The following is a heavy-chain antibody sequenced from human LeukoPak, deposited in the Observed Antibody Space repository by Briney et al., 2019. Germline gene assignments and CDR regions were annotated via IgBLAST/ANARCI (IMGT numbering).Heavy chain of an antibody. CDR1: GFTFSSYA. CDR3: AKENSATTFDY. CDR2: ISGSGDNT. Sequence: GGSLRLSCAASGFTFSSYAMSWVRQAPGKGLEWVSAISGSGDNTYYADSVKGRFTISRDNSKNTLYLQMNSLRAEDTAIYYCAKENSATTFDYWGQGTLVTVSS. D-gene: IGHD4-17*01. J-gene: IGHJ4*02. V-gene: IGHV3-23*01.